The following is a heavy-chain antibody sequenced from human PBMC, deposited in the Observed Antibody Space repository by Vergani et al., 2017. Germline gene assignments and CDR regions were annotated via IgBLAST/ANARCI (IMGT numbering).Heavy chain of an antibody. Sequence: EVQLVESGGGLVQPGGSLRLSCAASGFTFSSYWMSWVRQAPGKGLEWVANIKQDGSEKYYVDSVKGRFTISTDHAKNSLYLQMNSLRAEDTAVYYCARDFMGYDNGDYSLGYWGQGTLVTVSS. V-gene: IGHV3-7*03. CDR3: ARDFMGYDNGDYSLGY. D-gene: IGHD4-17*01. J-gene: IGHJ4*02. CDR1: GFTFSSYW. CDR2: IKQDGSEK.